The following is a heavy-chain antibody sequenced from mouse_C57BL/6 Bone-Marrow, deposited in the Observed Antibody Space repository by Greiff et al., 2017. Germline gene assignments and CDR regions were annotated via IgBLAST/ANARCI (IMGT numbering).Heavy chain of an antibody. Sequence: VQLQQSGPELVKPGASVKISCKASGYSFTGYYMNWVKQSPEKSLEWIGEINPSTGGTTYNQKFKAKATLTVDKSSSTAYMQLKSLTSEDSAVYYCARENFDVWGKGTTVTVSS. V-gene: IGHV1-42*01. CDR3: ARENFDV. CDR1: GYSFTGYY. CDR2: INPSTGGT. J-gene: IGHJ1*03.